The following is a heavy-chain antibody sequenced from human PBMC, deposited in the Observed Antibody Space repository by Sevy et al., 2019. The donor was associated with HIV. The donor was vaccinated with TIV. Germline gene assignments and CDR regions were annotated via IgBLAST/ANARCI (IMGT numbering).Heavy chain of an antibody. CDR1: GFTFSSYW. V-gene: IGHV3-7*01. J-gene: IGHJ4*02. CDR3: ARAQQVTMLVVIGGLYFDF. Sequence: GGSLRLSCAASGFTFSSYWMTWVRQAPGKGLEWVANIKQDMSEKYYADSVKGRFTISRDNARNSLYQQMESLRAEDTGVYYCARAQQVTMLVVIGGLYFDFWGQGTLVTVSS. D-gene: IGHD3-22*01. CDR2: IKQDMSEK.